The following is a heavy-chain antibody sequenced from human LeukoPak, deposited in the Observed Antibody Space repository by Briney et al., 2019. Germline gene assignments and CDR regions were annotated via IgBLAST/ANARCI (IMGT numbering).Heavy chain of an antibody. CDR1: GFTVSSNY. J-gene: IGHJ6*02. Sequence: GGSLRLSCAASGFTVSSNYMSWDRQAPGKGLEWVSVIYSGGSTYYADSVKGRFTISRDNSKNTLYLQMNSLRAEDTAVYYCARGLTMVRGVIITPPYYYYGMDVWGQGTTVTVSS. V-gene: IGHV3-66*01. CDR3: ARGLTMVRGVIITPPYYYYGMDV. D-gene: IGHD3-10*01. CDR2: IYSGGST.